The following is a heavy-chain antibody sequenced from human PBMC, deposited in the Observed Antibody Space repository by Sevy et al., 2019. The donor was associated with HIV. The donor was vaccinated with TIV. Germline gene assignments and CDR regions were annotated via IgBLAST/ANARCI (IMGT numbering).Heavy chain of an antibody. D-gene: IGHD3-10*01. CDR3: ARHAPNSPWIGELLALYYFDY. J-gene: IGHJ4*02. Sequence: SETLSLTCTVSGGSISSSSYYWGWIRQPPGKGLEWIGSIYYSGSTYYNPSIKSRVTISVDTSKNQFSLKLSTVTAADTAVYYCARHAPNSPWIGELLALYYFDYWGQGTLVSVSS. CDR2: IYYSGST. V-gene: IGHV4-39*01. CDR1: GGSISSSSYY.